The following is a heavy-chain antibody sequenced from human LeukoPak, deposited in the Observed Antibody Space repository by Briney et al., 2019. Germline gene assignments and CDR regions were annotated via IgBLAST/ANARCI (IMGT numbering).Heavy chain of an antibody. CDR3: ARNYYDGSGYYPGLDY. J-gene: IGHJ4*02. Sequence: SETLSLTCTVCGRSISSYYWSWIRQPPGXGRVGIGYIYYSWSTNYNPSVKSRVTIAVDPSKNQFSLKLSSVTAADPAVYYCARNYYDGSGYYPGLDYWGQGTLVSVSS. D-gene: IGHD3-22*01. CDR2: IYYSWST. V-gene: IGHV4-59*01. CDR1: GRSISSYY.